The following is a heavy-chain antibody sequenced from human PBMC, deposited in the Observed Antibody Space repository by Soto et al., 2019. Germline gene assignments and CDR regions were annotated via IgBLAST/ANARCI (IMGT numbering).Heavy chain of an antibody. J-gene: IGHJ4*02. Sequence: EVQLLESGGGLVQRGGSQRLSCAASGFTFTSYVMSWVRPAPWKGLEWVAGLSGGGSTAFYADSVKGRFTISRDNAKNTVVLQMDSLRAEDTAIYYCAKDSNKYSSSLRGRYFDYWGQGTLVTVPS. CDR2: LSGGGSTA. CDR3: AKDSNKYSSSLRGRYFDY. D-gene: IGHD3-22*01. CDR1: GFTFTSYV. V-gene: IGHV3-23*01.